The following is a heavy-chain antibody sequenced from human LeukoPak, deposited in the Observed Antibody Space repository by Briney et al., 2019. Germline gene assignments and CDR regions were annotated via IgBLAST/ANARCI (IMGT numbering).Heavy chain of an antibody. CDR3: ARILMGATQGGAASNWFDP. Sequence: GGSLRLSCAASGFSVSDHYMDWVRQAPGKGLEWVGRSRNKVKSYTTEYAASVKGRFTISRDESKNSLYLQMNSLKTEDTAVYYCARILMGATQGGAASNWFDPWGQGTLVTVSS. V-gene: IGHV3-72*01. D-gene: IGHD1-26*01. J-gene: IGHJ5*02. CDR2: SRNKVKSYTT. CDR1: GFSVSDHY.